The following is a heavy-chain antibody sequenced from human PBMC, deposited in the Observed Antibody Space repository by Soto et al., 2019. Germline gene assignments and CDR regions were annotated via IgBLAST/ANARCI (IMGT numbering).Heavy chain of an antibody. V-gene: IGHV4-31*03. D-gene: IGHD3-22*01. J-gene: IGHJ4*02. CDR3: ARGSPPSYDSSGYYHPYFDY. Sequence: SETLSLTCTVSGGSISSGGYYWSWIRQHPGKGLESIGYMYYRGSTYYNPSLKSRVTISIDTSKNQFSLNLSSVTAADTAVYYCARGSPPSYDSSGYYHPYFDYWGQGALVTVSS. CDR1: GGSISSGGYY. CDR2: MYYRGST.